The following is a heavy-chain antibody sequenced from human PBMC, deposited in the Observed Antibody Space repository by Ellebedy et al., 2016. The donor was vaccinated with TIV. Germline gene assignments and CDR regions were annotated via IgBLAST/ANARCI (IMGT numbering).Heavy chain of an antibody. CDR1: GFTVGSKY. Sequence: GESLKISCAASGFTVGSKYMTWVRQAPGKGLEWVAFVRYDGSIEKYADSVKGRFTISRDNSKNTLYLQMNTLRLDDTAVYYCAKEGNGDVWGQGTTVTVSS. J-gene: IGHJ6*02. D-gene: IGHD2-8*01. CDR2: VRYDGSIE. CDR3: AKEGNGDV. V-gene: IGHV3-30*02.